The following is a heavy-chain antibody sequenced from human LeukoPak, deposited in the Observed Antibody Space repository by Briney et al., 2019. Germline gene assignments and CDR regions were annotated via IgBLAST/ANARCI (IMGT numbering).Heavy chain of an antibody. CDR1: GGSISSYY. J-gene: IGHJ4*02. Sequence: NPSETLSLTCTVSGGSISSYYWSWIRQPPGKGLEWIGYIYYSGSTNYNPSLKSRVTISVDTSKNQFSLKLSSVTAADTAVYYCARDRSLDYWGQGTLVTVSS. CDR3: ARDRSLDY. V-gene: IGHV4-59*01. CDR2: IYYSGST.